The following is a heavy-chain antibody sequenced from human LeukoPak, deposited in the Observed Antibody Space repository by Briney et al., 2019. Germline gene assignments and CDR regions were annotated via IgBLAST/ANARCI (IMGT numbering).Heavy chain of an antibody. CDR1: GFTFSSYD. D-gene: IGHD1-14*01. CDR2: IGTAGDT. V-gene: IGHV3-13*01. Sequence: PGGSLRLSCAASGFTFSSYDMHWVRQSTGKSLEWVSCIGTAGDTFYPDSVKGRFTISRDNAKNSLYLQMNSLRAGDTGVYFCARDPRSITSRRGDYYFGMDVWGQGTAVTVSS. J-gene: IGHJ6*02. CDR3: ARDPRSITSRRGDYYFGMDV.